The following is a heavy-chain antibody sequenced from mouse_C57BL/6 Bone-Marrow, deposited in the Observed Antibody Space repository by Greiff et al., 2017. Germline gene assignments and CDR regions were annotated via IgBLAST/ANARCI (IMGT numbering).Heavy chain of an antibody. V-gene: IGHV1-18*01. CDR2: IKPNNGGS. J-gene: IGHJ2*01. D-gene: IGHD2-5*01. CDR3: VRSNYPFFDY. Sequence: VHVKQSGPELVKPGASVKITCKASGYTFTDYNMDWVKQSHGKSLEWIGDIKPNNGGSIYNQKFKGKAKLTVDKSSSTAYMELRSLTSEDTAVYYCVRSNYPFFDYWGQGTTLTVSS. CDR1: GYTFTDYN.